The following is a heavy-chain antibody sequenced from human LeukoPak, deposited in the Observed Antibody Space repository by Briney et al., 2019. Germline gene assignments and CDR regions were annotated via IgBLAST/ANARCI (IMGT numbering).Heavy chain of an antibody. CDR3: ARHIYGSGSSFDY. CDR2: ICHSGST. J-gene: IGHJ4*02. Sequence: SETLSLTCAVYGGSFSGYYWSWIRQPPGKGLEWIGYICHSGSTNYNPSLRSRVTISVDTSKNQFSLKLSSVTAADTAVYYCARHIYGSGSSFDYWGQGTLVTVSS. V-gene: IGHV4-59*08. CDR1: GGSFSGYY. D-gene: IGHD3-10*01.